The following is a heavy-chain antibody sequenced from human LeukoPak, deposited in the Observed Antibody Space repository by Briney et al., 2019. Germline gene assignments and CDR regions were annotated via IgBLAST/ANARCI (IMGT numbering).Heavy chain of an antibody. V-gene: IGHV4-39*07. CDR2: IYYSGRT. J-gene: IGHJ6*03. CDR3: ARVEEGYGSGRRENYYYYYMDV. Sequence: SETLSLTCTVSGASISSSSYYWGWIRQPPGKGLEWIGSIYYSGRTYYNPSLKSRVTISVDTSKNQFSLKLSSVTAADTAVYYCARVEEGYGSGRRENYYYYYMDVWGKGTTVTISS. D-gene: IGHD3-10*01. CDR1: GASISSSSYY.